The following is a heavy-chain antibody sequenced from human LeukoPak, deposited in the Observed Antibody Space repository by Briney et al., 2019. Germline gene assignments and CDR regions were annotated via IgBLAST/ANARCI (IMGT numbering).Heavy chain of an antibody. D-gene: IGHD1-26*01. V-gene: IGHV3-66*01. Sequence: PGGSLRLSCAASGLSFSSNYMAWVRQAPGKGLEWVSILYSDGTTHYAGSVKGRFTISRDISKNTLYLQMYSLRTEDTAVYYCARVNILGGSSDHFDYWGQGTLVTVSS. CDR2: LYSDGTT. CDR3: ARVNILGGSSDHFDY. J-gene: IGHJ4*02. CDR1: GLSFSSNY.